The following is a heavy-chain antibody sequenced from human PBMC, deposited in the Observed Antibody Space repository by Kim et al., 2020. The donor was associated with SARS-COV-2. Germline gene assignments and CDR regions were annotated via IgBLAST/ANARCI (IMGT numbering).Heavy chain of an antibody. D-gene: IGHD3-10*01. CDR2: ISGSGGST. V-gene: IGHV3-23*01. J-gene: IGHJ4*02. CDR3: AKRAGITMVRGVNFDY. CDR1: GFTFSSYA. Sequence: GGSLRLSCAASGFTFSSYAMSWVRQAPGKGLEWVSAISGSGGSTYYTDSVKGRVTISRDNSKNTLYLQMNSLRAEDTAVYYCAKRAGITMVRGVNFDYWGQGTLVTVSS.